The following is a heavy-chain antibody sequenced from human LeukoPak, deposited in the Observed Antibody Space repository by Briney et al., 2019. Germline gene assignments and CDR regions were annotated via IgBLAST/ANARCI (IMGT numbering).Heavy chain of an antibody. J-gene: IGHJ4*02. CDR3: ARDSGTSMIAMPDYFDY. V-gene: IGHV1-46*01. CDR1: GYTFTSYY. Sequence: ASVKVSCKASGYTFTSYYMHWARQAPGQGLEWMGIINPSGGSTSYAQKFRGRVTMTRDTSTSTVYMELSSLRSEDTAVYYCARDSGTSMIAMPDYFDYWGQGTLVTVSS. D-gene: IGHD3-22*01. CDR2: INPSGGST.